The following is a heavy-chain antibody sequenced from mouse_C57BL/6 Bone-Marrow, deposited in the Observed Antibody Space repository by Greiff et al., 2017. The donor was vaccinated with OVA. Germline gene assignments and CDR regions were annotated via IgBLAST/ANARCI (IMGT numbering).Heavy chain of an antibody. D-gene: IGHD1-1*01. CDR2: SRNKANDYTT. J-gene: IGHJ4*01. Sequence: EVHLVESGGGLVQSGRSLRLSCATSGFTFSDFYMEWVRQAPGKGLEWIAASRNKANDYTTEYSAYVKGRFIVSRDTSQSILYIQMNALRAEDTAIYYCARDAYCGSSSLNAMDYWGPGTSVTVSS. CDR3: ARDAYCGSSSLNAMDY. V-gene: IGHV7-1*01. CDR1: GFTFSDFY.